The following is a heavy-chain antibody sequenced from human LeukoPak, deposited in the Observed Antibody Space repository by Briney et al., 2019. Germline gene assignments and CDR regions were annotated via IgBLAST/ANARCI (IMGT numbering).Heavy chain of an antibody. D-gene: IGHD3-22*01. J-gene: IGHJ4*02. V-gene: IGHV3-23*01. CDR1: GFTFSSYA. Sequence: GGSLRLSCAASGFTFSSYAMSWVRQAPGKGLEWVSAISGSGGSTYYADSVKGRLTISRDTSKNTLYLQMNSLRAEDTAVYYCAKAPMGYDSSGYYRNWGQGTLVTVSS. CDR2: ISGSGGST. CDR3: AKAPMGYDSSGYYRN.